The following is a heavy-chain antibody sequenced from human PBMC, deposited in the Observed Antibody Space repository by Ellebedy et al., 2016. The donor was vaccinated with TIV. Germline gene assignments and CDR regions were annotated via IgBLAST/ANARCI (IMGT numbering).Heavy chain of an antibody. CDR2: IYYSGST. Sequence: LRLSXTVSGGSISSGGYYWSWIRQHPGKGLEWIGYIYYSGSTYYNPSLKSRVTISVDTSKNQFSLKLSSVTAADTAVYYCARTTDIVVVVGSAVRPGNNWFDPWGQGTLVTVSS. CDR1: GGSISSGGYY. V-gene: IGHV4-31*03. J-gene: IGHJ5*02. D-gene: IGHD2-15*01. CDR3: ARTTDIVVVVGSAVRPGNNWFDP.